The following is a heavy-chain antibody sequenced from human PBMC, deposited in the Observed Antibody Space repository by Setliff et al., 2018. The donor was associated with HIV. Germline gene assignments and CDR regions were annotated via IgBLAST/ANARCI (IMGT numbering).Heavy chain of an antibody. Sequence: ASVKVSCKASGYTFIGHYIHWVRQAPGQGLEWMGWINPNSGDTKYAQKFQDGVSLTRDTSLSTAYMELSSLTSDDTAIYYCARDMFEIWERSLAKGDEFDPWGQGSLVTVS. J-gene: IGHJ5*02. CDR3: ARDMFEIWERSLAKGDEFDP. D-gene: IGHD3-10*02. CDR1: GYTFIGHY. V-gene: IGHV1-2*02. CDR2: INPNSGDT.